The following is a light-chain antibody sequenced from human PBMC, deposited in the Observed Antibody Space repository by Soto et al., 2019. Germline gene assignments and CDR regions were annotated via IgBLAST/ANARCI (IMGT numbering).Light chain of an antibody. CDR3: QHYNSYPWT. CDR1: QSISSW. J-gene: IGKJ1*01. Sequence: DIQMTQSPSTLSASVGDRVTITCRASQSISSWLAWYQQKPGKAPKLLIYKASSLESGVPSRFSGSGSGTEFPLTISSLQPDDFATFYCQHYNSYPWTVGQGTKVEIK. V-gene: IGKV1-5*03. CDR2: KAS.